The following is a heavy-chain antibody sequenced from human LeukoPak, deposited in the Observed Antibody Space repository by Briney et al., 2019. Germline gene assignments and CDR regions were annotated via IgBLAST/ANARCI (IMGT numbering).Heavy chain of an antibody. V-gene: IGHV3-48*01. D-gene: IGHD2-2*01. CDR1: GLTFSSYS. Sequence: PGGSLRLSCAASGLTFSSYSMNWVRQAPGKGLEWVSYISSSSSTIYYADSVKGRFTISRDNAKNSLYLQMNSLRAEDTAVYYCARDGDIVVVPAAMDYWGQGTLVTVSS. CDR2: ISSSSSTI. J-gene: IGHJ4*02. CDR3: ARDGDIVVVPAAMDY.